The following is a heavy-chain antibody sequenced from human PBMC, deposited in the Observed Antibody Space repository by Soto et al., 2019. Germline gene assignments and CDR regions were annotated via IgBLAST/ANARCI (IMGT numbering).Heavy chain of an antibody. V-gene: IGHV3-30*18. J-gene: IGHJ4*02. Sequence: GGPLRLSCAASGFTFSSYGMHWVRQAPGKGLEWVAVISYDGSNKYYADSVKGRFTISRDNSKNTLYLQMNSLRAEDTAVYYCAKDVFYYYDSSGYETDYWGQGTLVTVSS. CDR1: GFTFSSYG. CDR2: ISYDGSNK. CDR3: AKDVFYYYDSSGYETDY. D-gene: IGHD3-22*01.